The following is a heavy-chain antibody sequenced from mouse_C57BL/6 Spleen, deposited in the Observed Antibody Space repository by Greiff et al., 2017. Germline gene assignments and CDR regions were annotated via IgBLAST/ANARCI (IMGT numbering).Heavy chain of an antibody. CDR2: ISSGSSTI. D-gene: IGHD4-1*01. J-gene: IGHJ4*01. Sequence: EVMLVESGGGLVKPGGSLKLSCAASGFTFSDYGMHWVRQAPEKGLEWVAYISSGSSTIYYADTVKGRFTIARDNAKNTLFLQMTRLRSEDTAMYYCARSNWDDAMDYWGQGTSVTVSS. CDR3: ARSNWDDAMDY. CDR1: GFTFSDYG. V-gene: IGHV5-17*01.